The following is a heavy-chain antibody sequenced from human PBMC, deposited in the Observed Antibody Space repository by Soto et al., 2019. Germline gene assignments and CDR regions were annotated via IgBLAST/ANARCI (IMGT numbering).Heavy chain of an antibody. J-gene: IGHJ6*02. Sequence: AASVKVSCKASGGTFSSYAISWVRQAPGQGLEWMGGIIPIFGTANYAQKFQGRVTITADESTSTAYMELSSLRSEDTAVYYCARGELPADYYYGMDVWGQGTTVTVSS. V-gene: IGHV1-69*13. CDR1: GGTFSSYA. CDR2: IIPIFGTA. D-gene: IGHD1-26*01. CDR3: ARGELPADYYYGMDV.